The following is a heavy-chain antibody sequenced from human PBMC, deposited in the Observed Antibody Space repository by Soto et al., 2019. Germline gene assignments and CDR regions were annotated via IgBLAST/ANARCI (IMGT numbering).Heavy chain of an antibody. V-gene: IGHV3-23*01. CDR1: GFTFSSYA. J-gene: IGHJ4*02. Sequence: EVQLLESGGGLVQPGGSLRLSCAASGFTFSSYAMSWVRQAPGKGLEWVSTINGGDGSTYYGDPVKGRFTISRDDSTNTLYLQMNRLRAEDTAVYYCAKIPIMTTVTHYFDYWGQGTLVTVSS. D-gene: IGHD4-17*01. CDR3: AKIPIMTTVTHYFDY. CDR2: INGGDGST.